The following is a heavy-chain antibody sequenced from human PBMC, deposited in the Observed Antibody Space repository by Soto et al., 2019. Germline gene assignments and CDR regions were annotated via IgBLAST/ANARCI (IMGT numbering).Heavy chain of an antibody. CDR1: GFTFSSYA. D-gene: IGHD4-17*01. J-gene: IGHJ6*03. CDR3: AKGGDYYDYGDYPLTYYYYYYMDV. Sequence: GGSLRLSCAASGFTFSSYAMSWVRQAPGKGLEWVSAISGSGGSTYYADSVKGRFTISRDNSKNTLYLQMNSLRAEDTAVYYCAKGGDYYDYGDYPLTYYYYYYMDVWGKGTTVTVSS. CDR2: ISGSGGST. V-gene: IGHV3-23*01.